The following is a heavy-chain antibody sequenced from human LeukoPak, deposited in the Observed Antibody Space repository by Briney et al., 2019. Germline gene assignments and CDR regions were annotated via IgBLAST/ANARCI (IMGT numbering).Heavy chain of an antibody. Sequence: ASVKVSCKASGYTFTGYYMHWVRQAPGQGLEWMGWINPNSGGTNYAQKFQGRVTMTRDTSISTAYMELSRLRSDDTAVYYCARDYLYYYGSGRPWGQGTLVTVSS. D-gene: IGHD3-10*01. CDR2: INPNSGGT. CDR1: GYTFTGYY. CDR3: ARDYLYYYGSGRP. J-gene: IGHJ5*02. V-gene: IGHV1-2*02.